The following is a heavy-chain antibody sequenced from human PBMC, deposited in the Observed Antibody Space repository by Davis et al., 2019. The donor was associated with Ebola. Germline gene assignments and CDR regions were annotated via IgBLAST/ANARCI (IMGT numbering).Heavy chain of an antibody. D-gene: IGHD1-26*01. Sequence: GESLKISCAASGFTVSSNYMSWVRQAPGKGLEWVSVIYSGGSTYYADSVKGRFTISRHNSKNTLYLQMNSLRAEDTAVYYCAREDLRELLLYYYYGMDVWGQGTTVTVSS. CDR3: AREDLRELLLYYYYGMDV. V-gene: IGHV3-53*01. J-gene: IGHJ6*02. CDR2: IYSGGST. CDR1: GFTVSSNY.